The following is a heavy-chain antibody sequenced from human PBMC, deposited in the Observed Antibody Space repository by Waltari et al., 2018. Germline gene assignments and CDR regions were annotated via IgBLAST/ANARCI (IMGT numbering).Heavy chain of an antibody. CDR3: ARAPGVAAAAYFDY. D-gene: IGHD6-13*01. J-gene: IGHJ4*02. CDR2: IFHAGFT. Sequence: QVQLQASGPGLVKPSETLSLTCDVSGYSIDRGYFWGWIRQPPGKGLEWIGTIFHAGFTYYSPSLKGRVTMSVDKSKNQFSLNLSSVTAADTAVYYCARAPGVAAAAYFDYWGQGILVTVSS. CDR1: GYSIDRGYF. V-gene: IGHV4-38-2*01.